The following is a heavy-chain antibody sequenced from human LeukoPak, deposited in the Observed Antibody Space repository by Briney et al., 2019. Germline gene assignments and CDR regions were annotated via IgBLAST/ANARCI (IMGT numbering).Heavy chain of an antibody. D-gene: IGHD3-22*01. Sequence: PGGSLRLSCAASGFTFSSYSMNWVRQAPGKGLEWVSSISSSSSYIYYADSVKGRFTISRDNAKNSLYLQMNSLRAEDTAVYYCAREFRNYYDSSGYYLGHYYFDYWGQGTLVTVSS. CDR1: GFTFSSYS. V-gene: IGHV3-21*01. CDR3: AREFRNYYDSSGYYLGHYYFDY. J-gene: IGHJ4*02. CDR2: ISSSSSYI.